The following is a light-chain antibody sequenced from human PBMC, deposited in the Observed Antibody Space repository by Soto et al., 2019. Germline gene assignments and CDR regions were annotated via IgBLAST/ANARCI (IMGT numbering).Light chain of an antibody. CDR1: SSDVGGYNY. J-gene: IGLJ3*02. CDR3: SSYTTTSTLL. V-gene: IGLV2-8*01. Sequence: QSALTQSPSASGSPGQSVTISCIGTSSDVGGYNYVSWYQHHPGKAPKLIIYEVTKRPSGVPDRFSGSRSGTTASLTVSGLQADDESTFYCSSYTTTSTLLFGGGTKVTV. CDR2: EVT.